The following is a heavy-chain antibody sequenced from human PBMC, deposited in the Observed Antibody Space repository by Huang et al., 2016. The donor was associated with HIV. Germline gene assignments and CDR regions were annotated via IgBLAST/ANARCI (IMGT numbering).Heavy chain of an antibody. CDR1: GGSIRSSDYH. Sequence: QLLLQESGPGLVKPSEALALTCAVSGGSIRSSDYHWGWIRQPPGKGLEWIGRIYYKGSTHYSPSRKSGVTIAVDTSKNLFFLNLTSMTAADTAVYYCARHREGPVAYYSGWGSHLNYMDVWGRGRTVVVSS. V-gene: IGHV4-39*01. CDR2: IYYKGST. D-gene: IGHD3-10*01. CDR3: ARHREGPVAYYSGWGSHLNYMDV. J-gene: IGHJ6*03.